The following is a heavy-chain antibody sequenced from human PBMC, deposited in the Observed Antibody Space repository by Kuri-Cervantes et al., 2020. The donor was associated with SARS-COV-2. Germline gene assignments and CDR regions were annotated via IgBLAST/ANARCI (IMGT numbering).Heavy chain of an antibody. J-gene: IGHJ3*02. CDR1: GFTFSSYE. Sequence: GESLKISCAASGFTFSSYEMNWVRQAPGKGLEWVSYISSSGSTIYYADSVKGRFTISRDNAKNSLYLQMNSLRAEDTAVYYCARGVVVPAANMGYDAFDIWGQGTMVTVSS. CDR3: ARGVVVPAANMGYDAFDI. D-gene: IGHD2-2*01. CDR2: ISSSGSTI. V-gene: IGHV3-48*03.